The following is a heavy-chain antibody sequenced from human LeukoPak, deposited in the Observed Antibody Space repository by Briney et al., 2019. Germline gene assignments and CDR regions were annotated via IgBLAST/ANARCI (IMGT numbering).Heavy chain of an antibody. J-gene: IGHJ6*03. CDR1: GFTVSRNF. V-gene: IGHV3-53*01. CDR2: IYSGGTT. Sequence: GGTLRLSCAASGFTVSRNFMSWVRQAPGKGLEWVSVIYSGGTTEYADSVKGRFIISRDNSKNTLYLQMNSLRAEDTAVYYCARDGYGYNYMDVWGKGTTVTVSS. D-gene: IGHD1-1*01. CDR3: ARDGYGYNYMDV.